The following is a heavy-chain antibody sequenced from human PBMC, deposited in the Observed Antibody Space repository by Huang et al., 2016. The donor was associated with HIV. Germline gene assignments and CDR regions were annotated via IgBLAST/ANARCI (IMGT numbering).Heavy chain of an antibody. CDR1: GGSISSGSYY. CDR3: ARSGDGGKSPMDV. V-gene: IGHV4-61*09. J-gene: IGHJ6*03. D-gene: IGHD2-15*01. Sequence: QGQLQESGPGLVKPSQTLSLTCTVSGGSISSGSYYWSWIRQPAGKGLEWIGEIYTIGTTNYNPSLKSRVTISIATTKNLFSLKWSTVTDADTAVYYCARSGDGGKSPMDVWGKGTTVTVSS. CDR2: IYTIGTT.